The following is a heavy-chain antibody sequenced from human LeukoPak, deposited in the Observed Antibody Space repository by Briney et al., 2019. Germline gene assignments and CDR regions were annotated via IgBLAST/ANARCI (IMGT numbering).Heavy chain of an antibody. CDR1: GGSISSYY. CDR2: IYTSGST. V-gene: IGHV4-4*07. Sequence: SETLSLTCTVSGGSISSYYWSWIRQPAGKGLEWIGRIYTSGSTNYNPSLKSRVTMSVDTSKNQFSLKLSTVTAADTAVYYCARDYDFWSGYYTYGMDVWGQGTTVTVSS. J-gene: IGHJ6*02. D-gene: IGHD3-3*01. CDR3: ARDYDFWSGYYTYGMDV.